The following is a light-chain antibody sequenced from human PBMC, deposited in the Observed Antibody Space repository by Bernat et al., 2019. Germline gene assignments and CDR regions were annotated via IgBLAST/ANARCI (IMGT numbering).Light chain of an antibody. CDR2: DVS. V-gene: IGLV2-14*01. CDR3: SSYSSSNTRVV. CDR1: SSDVGGYNY. Sequence: QSALTQPASVSGSPGQSNTISCTGTSSDVGGYNYVSWYQQHPDKAPKLMIYDVSNRPSGVSNRFSGSKSGNTASLTISGLQAEDEADYYCSSYSSSNTRVVFGGGTRLTVL. J-gene: IGLJ2*01.